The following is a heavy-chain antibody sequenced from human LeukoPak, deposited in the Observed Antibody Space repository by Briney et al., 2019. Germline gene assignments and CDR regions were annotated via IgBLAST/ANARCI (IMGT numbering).Heavy chain of an antibody. CDR2: IYYSGST. V-gene: IGHV4-61*08. CDR1: GGSISSGGYY. Sequence: SETLSLTCTVSGGSISSGGYYWSWIRQHPGKGLEWIGYIYYSGSTNYNPSLKSRVTISLDTSKNQFSLNLRSVTAADTAVYYCARRDYALDYWGQGTLVTVSS. D-gene: IGHD4-17*01. CDR3: ARRDYALDY. J-gene: IGHJ4*02.